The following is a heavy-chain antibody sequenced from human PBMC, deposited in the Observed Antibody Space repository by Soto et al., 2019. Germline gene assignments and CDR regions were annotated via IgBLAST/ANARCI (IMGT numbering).Heavy chain of an antibody. D-gene: IGHD3-16*01. V-gene: IGHV4-31*03. Sequence: QVQLQESGPGLVKPSQTLSLTCTVSGGSISSGFYSWSWIRQYPGKGLEWIGYINYSGSTFYNPSLKSRVTISADTSKNQCSLQLGSVTAADTAVYYCARDASRRYGGGDYWGQGTLVTVSS. CDR3: ARDASRRYGGGDY. J-gene: IGHJ4*02. CDR2: INYSGST. CDR1: GGSISSGFYS.